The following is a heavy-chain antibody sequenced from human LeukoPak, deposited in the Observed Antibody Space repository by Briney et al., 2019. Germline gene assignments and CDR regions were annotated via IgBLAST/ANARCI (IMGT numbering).Heavy chain of an antibody. J-gene: IGHJ4*02. CDR1: GXSITSGSYH. CDR3: ARDRDGYAYSFDY. Sequence: SETLSLTCTVSGXSITSGSYHWGWIRQSPGKGLEWIGNTYYTGSAYYRPSLQSRVSISVDTSKKEFSLKLTSVTAADTAVYYCARDRDGYAYSFDYWGQGTLVTVSS. D-gene: IGHD5-24*01. CDR2: TYYTGSA. V-gene: IGHV4-39*02.